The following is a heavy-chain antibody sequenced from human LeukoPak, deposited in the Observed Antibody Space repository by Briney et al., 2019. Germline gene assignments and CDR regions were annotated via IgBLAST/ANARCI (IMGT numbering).Heavy chain of an antibody. D-gene: IGHD7-27*01. CDR2: ISGSGGST. V-gene: IGHV3-23*01. Sequence: PGGSLRLSCAASGFTFSSYGMSWVRQAPGKGLEWVSAISGSGGSTYYADSVKGRFTISRDNSKNTLYLQMNSLRAEDTAVYYCAKTSGVRVGYFDYWGQGTLVTVSS. CDR1: GFTFSSYG. CDR3: AKTSGVRVGYFDY. J-gene: IGHJ4*02.